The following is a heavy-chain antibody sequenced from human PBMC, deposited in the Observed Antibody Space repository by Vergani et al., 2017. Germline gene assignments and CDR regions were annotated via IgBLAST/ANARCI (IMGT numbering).Heavy chain of an antibody. J-gene: IGHJ5*02. D-gene: IGHD6-19*01. V-gene: IGHV4-39*01. CDR2: IYYSGST. CDR1: GASIRSSNYY. CDR3: ARHSXVEWLVKLGWIDP. Sequence: QLQLQESGPGLVKPSATLTLTCSVSGASIRSSNYYWGWIRQPPGKGLECIASIYYSGSTYYNSSLKSRFTISVDTSKNHFSLKLSSVTAADTAVYFCARHSXVEWLVKLGWIDPWGQGILVTVSS.